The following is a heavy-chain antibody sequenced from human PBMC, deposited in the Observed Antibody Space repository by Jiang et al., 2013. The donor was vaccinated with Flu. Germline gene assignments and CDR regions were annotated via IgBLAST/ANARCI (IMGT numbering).Heavy chain of an antibody. D-gene: IGHD3-10*01. CDR3: AREANEKTYYHGSGSYFFGH. CDR1: GFTFSSYG. V-gene: IGHV3-48*01. CDR2: ISSSSSTI. Sequence: QLLESGGGLVQPGGSLRLSCAVSGFTFSSYGMNWARQAPGKGLEWVSFISSSSSTIYYADSVKGRFTISRDNAKNSLFLQMNTLRADDTAVYYCAREANEKTYYHGSGSYFFGHWGRGTLVTVSS. J-gene: IGHJ4*02.